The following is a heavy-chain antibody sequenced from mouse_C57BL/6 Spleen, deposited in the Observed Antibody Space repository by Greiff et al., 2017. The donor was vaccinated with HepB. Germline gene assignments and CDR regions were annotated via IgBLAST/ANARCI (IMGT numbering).Heavy chain of an antibody. V-gene: IGHV1-54*01. J-gene: IGHJ2*01. Sequence: VQLQESGAELVRPGTSVKVSFKASGYAFTNYLIEWVKQRPGQGLEWIGVINPGSGGTNYNEKFKGKATLTADKSSSTAYMQLSSLTSEDSAVYYCARRAQALDYWGQGTTLTVCS. D-gene: IGHD3-2*02. CDR2: INPGSGGT. CDR1: GYAFTNYL. CDR3: ARRAQALDY.